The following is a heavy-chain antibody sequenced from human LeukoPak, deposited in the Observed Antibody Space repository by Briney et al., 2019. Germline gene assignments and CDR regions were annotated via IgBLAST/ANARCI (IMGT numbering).Heavy chain of an antibody. CDR2: ISSDGSST. D-gene: IGHD5-18*01. V-gene: IGHV3-74*01. CDR3: ARAPMGGYTYTMGS. CDR1: GFSFSGYW. Sequence: PGGSLRLSCAASGFSFSGYWMRWVRQAPGKGLVWVSRISSDGSSTNYADSVKGRFTISRDNAKNTLYLQMDSLRAEDTAVYYCARAPMGGYTYTMGSWGQGTLVTVSS. J-gene: IGHJ5*02.